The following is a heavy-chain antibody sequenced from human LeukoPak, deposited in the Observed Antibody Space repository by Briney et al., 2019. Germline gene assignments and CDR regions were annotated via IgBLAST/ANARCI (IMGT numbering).Heavy chain of an antibody. Sequence: SETLSLTCTVSGGSISSGDYYWGWIRQPPGKGLEWIGYIYYSGSTYYNPSLKSRFTISVDTSKNQFSLKLSSVTAADTAVYYCARQGVGATRLGYWGQGTLVTVSS. CDR1: GGSISSGDYY. D-gene: IGHD1-26*01. CDR3: ARQGVGATRLGY. CDR2: IYYSGST. J-gene: IGHJ4*02. V-gene: IGHV4-39*01.